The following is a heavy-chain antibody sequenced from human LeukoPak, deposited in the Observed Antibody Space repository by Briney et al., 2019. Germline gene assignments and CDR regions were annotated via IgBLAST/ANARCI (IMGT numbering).Heavy chain of an antibody. J-gene: IGHJ4*02. CDR2: ISGGSPVI. Sequence: SGGSLRFSCAASGFTFSDYFMNWVRQAPGKGLEWVSHISGGSPVIDYADSVKGRFTISRENAKNSLYLQMNSLRAEDTAVYYCTRGYYRVDFWGQGTLVTVSS. D-gene: IGHD2-15*01. CDR3: TRGYYRVDF. CDR1: GFTFSDYF. V-gene: IGHV3-48*01.